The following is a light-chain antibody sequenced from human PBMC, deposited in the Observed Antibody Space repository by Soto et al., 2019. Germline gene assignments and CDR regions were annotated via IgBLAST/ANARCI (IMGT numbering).Light chain of an antibody. CDR2: EVS. J-gene: IGLJ1*01. CDR3: CSYAGSSTPLI. Sequence: QSALTKPASVSGSPGQSITISCTGNSSDVGSYNLVSWYQQHPDKAPKLMIYEVSKRPSGVSNRFSGSKSGNTASLTISGLQAEDEADYYCCSYAGSSTPLIFGTGTKVTVL. V-gene: IGLV2-23*02. CDR1: SSDVGSYNL.